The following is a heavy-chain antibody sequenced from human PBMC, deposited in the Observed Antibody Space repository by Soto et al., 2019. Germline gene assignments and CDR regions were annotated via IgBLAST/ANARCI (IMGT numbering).Heavy chain of an antibody. D-gene: IGHD6-19*01. Sequence: QVQLVESGGGVVQPGRSLRLSCAASGFPFSTTGMHWVRQAPGKGLEWVAMISHGGGAKYYADSVKGRFTISRDDSKNPLYLQTNSLRPEDTAVYYCAKHLYSSGCYNYFDPWGQGTLVTVSS. V-gene: IGHV3-30*18. CDR1: GFPFSTTG. J-gene: IGHJ5*02. CDR3: AKHLYSSGCYNYFDP. CDR2: ISHGGGAK.